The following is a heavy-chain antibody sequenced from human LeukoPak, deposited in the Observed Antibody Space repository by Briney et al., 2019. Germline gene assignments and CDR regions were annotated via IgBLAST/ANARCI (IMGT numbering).Heavy chain of an antibody. CDR2: TYTGGNS. D-gene: IGHD3-10*01. CDR1: GFTVSSIH. J-gene: IGHJ3*02. CDR3: ARGIRGSAAVAAPRSFDI. Sequence: PGGSLRLSCAASGFTVSSIHMVWVRQAPGKGLEWVSVTYTGGNSYYADSAKGPFIISRDIPNHSPYPQMNSLRAEDSALYYCARGIRGSAAVAAPRSFDIWGQGTMVTVSS. V-gene: IGHV3-53*01.